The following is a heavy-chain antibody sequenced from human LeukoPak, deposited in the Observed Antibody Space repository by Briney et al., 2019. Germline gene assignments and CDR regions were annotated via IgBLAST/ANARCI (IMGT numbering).Heavy chain of an antibody. CDR1: GFTFDDYA. V-gene: IGHV3-9*03. J-gene: IGHJ6*03. CDR3: AKDTRPHYYYYMDV. Sequence: GRSLRLSCAASGFTFDDYAMHWVRQAPGKGLEWVSGISWNSGSIGYADSVKGRFTISRDNAKNSLYLQMNSLRAEDMALYYCAKDTRPHYYYYMDVWGKGTTVTVSS. CDR2: ISWNSGSI. D-gene: IGHD6-6*01.